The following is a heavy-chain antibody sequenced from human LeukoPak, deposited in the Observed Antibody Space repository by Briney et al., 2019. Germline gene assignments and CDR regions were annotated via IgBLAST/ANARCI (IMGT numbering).Heavy chain of an antibody. V-gene: IGHV4-59*01. J-gene: IGHJ3*02. CDR1: GGSISSYY. D-gene: IGHD3-9*01. CDR2: IYYSGST. Sequence: SETLSLTCTVSGGSISSYYWSWIRQPPGKGLEWIGYIYYSGSTNYNPSLKSRVTISVDTSKNQFSLKLSSVTAADTAVYYCARSKGYYDILNGYHDAFDIWGQGTMVTVSS. CDR3: ARSKGYYDILNGYHDAFDI.